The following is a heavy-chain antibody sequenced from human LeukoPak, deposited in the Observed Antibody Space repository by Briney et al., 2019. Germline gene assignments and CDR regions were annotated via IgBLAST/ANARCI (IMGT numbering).Heavy chain of an antibody. V-gene: IGHV4-38-2*02. CDR1: GYSISSGYY. CDR3: ARRDYNSAY. CDR2: IYHSGST. J-gene: IGHJ4*02. Sequence: SETLSLTCTVSGYSISSGYYWGWIRQPPGKGLEWIGSIYHSGSTNYNPSLKSRVTISVDTSKNQFSLKLNSVTAADTAVYYCARRDYNSAYWGQGTLVTVSS. D-gene: IGHD1-20*01.